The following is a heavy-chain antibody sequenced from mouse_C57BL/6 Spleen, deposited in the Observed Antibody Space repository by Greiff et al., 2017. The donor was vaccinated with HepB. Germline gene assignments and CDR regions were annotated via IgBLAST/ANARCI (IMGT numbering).Heavy chain of an antibody. V-gene: IGHV1-69*01. D-gene: IGHD1-1*01. CDR1: GYTFTSYW. J-gene: IGHJ4*01. Sequence: QVQLQQPGAELVMPGASVKLSCKASGYTFTSYWMHWVKQRPGQGLEWIGEIDPSDSYTNYNQKFKGKSTLTVDKSSSTAYMQLSSLTSEDSAVYYCARGTLITTVVEGAYAMDYWGQGTSVTVSS. CDR3: ARGTLITTVVEGAYAMDY. CDR2: IDPSDSYT.